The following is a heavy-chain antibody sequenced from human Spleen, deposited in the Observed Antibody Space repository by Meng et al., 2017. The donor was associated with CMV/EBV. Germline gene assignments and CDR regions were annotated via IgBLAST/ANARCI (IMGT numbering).Heavy chain of an antibody. CDR3: ARAVLAFQLPPAGYNWFDP. V-gene: IGHV1-58*01. CDR2: IVVGSGNT. J-gene: IGHJ5*02. CDR1: GFTFTSSA. Sequence: SVKVSCKASGFTFTSSAVQWVRQARGQRLEWIGWIVVGSGNTNYAQKFQERVTITRDMSTGTAYMELSSLRSEDTAVYYCARAVLAFQLPPAGYNWFDPWGQGTLVTVSS. D-gene: IGHD2-2*01.